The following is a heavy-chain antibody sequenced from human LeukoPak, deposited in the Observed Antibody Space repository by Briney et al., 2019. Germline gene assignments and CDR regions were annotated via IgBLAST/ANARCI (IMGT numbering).Heavy chain of an antibody. Sequence: GASVKVSCKASGYIFTDYYIHWVRQAPGQGLEWMGWINPNSGGTNYAQKFQGRVTMTRDTSISTAYMELSSLRSEDTAVYYCATGGGGSYVDWFDPWGQGTLVTVSS. CDR1: GYIFTDYY. D-gene: IGHD1-26*01. CDR3: ATGGGGSYVDWFDP. V-gene: IGHV1-2*02. J-gene: IGHJ5*02. CDR2: INPNSGGT.